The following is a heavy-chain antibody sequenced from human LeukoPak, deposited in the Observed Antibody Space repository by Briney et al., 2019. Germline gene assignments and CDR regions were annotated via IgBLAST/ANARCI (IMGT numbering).Heavy chain of an antibody. V-gene: IGHV4-30-2*01. D-gene: IGHD3-10*01. CDR2: IYHSGST. CDR1: GGSISSGGYS. Sequence: ASETLSLTCAVSGGSISSGGYSWSWIRQPPGKGLEWIGYIYHSGSTYYNPSLRSRFTISVERPKNQFSLKLSSVTAADKAVYYCARSLNYYGSGSNWFDPWGQGTLVTVSS. CDR3: ARSLNYYGSGSNWFDP. J-gene: IGHJ5*02.